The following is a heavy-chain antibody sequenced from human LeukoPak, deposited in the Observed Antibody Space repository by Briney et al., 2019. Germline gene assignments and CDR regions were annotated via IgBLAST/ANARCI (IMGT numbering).Heavy chain of an antibody. CDR3: ARDERARGATLVDD. D-gene: IGHD1-26*01. CDR2: ISSSSRSI. Sequence: GGSLRLSCAASGFTFSTYAMNWVRQAPGKGLEWVSSISSSSRSIYYADSVKGRFTISRDNAKNSLYLQMNSLRAEDTAVYYCARDERARGATLVDDWGQGTLVTVS. J-gene: IGHJ4*02. CDR1: GFTFSTYA. V-gene: IGHV3-21*01.